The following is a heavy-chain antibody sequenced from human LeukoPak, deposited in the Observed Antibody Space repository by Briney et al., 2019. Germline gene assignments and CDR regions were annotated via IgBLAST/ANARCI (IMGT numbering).Heavy chain of an antibody. Sequence: SETLSLTCTVSGGSISSSSYYWSWIRQSPGKGLEWIGYIYYSGSTNYNPSLKSRVTISVDTSKNQFSLKLSSVTAADTAVYYCARASSGWYNCFAPWGQGTLVTVSS. CDR3: ARASSGWYNCFAP. CDR1: GGSISSSSYY. J-gene: IGHJ5*02. V-gene: IGHV4-61*01. D-gene: IGHD6-19*01. CDR2: IYYSGST.